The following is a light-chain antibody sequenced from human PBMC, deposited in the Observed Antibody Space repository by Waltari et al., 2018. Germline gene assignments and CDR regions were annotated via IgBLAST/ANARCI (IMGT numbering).Light chain of an antibody. CDR3: QQYYSYPLT. CDR2: AAS. V-gene: IGKV1-8*01. Sequence: AIRMTQSPSSLSASTGARVTITCRAGQGISSYYAWYQQHPGKAPKLLIYAASTLQSGVPSRFSGSGSGTDFTLTISCLQSEDFATYYCQQYYSYPLTFGGGTKVEIK. J-gene: IGKJ4*01. CDR1: QGISSY.